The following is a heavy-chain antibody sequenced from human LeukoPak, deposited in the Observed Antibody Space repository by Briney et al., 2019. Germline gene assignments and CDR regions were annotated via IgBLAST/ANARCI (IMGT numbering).Heavy chain of an antibody. Sequence: PGGSLRLSCAASGFTFSNYDMHWVRQAPGKGLEWVTFILYDGSNEYYAGSVKGRFTISRDNSKNTLYLQMNSLRAEDMALYYCAKDKGRVPYYYDSSGYYYKGAFDIWGQGTMVTVSS. D-gene: IGHD3-22*01. CDR3: AKDKGRVPYYYDSSGYYYKGAFDI. J-gene: IGHJ3*02. CDR1: GFTFSNYD. V-gene: IGHV3-30*02. CDR2: ILYDGSNE.